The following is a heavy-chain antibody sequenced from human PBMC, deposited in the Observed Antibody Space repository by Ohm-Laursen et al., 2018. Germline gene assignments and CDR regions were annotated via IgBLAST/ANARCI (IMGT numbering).Heavy chain of an antibody. J-gene: IGHJ3*02. CDR3: AKVYYCSGGSCYSWELTNGFDI. D-gene: IGHD2-15*01. Sequence: SLRLSCAASGFTFNTYAMHWVRQAPGKGLEWVSAISAGGGNTYYADSVKGRFTISRDNSKNTVHLQMNSLRAEDTAVYYCAKVYYCSGGSCYSWELTNGFDIWGQGTMVTVSS. CDR2: ISAGGGNT. V-gene: IGHV3-23*01. CDR1: GFTFNTYA.